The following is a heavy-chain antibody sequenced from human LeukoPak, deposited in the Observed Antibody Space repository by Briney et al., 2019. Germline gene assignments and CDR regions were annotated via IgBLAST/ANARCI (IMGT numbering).Heavy chain of an antibody. CDR1: GYTFTSYD. D-gene: IGHD2-2*01. CDR2: MNPNSGNT. Sequence: ASVKVSCKASGYTFTSYDINWVRQATGQGLEWMGWMNPNSGNTGYAQKFQGRVTMTRNTSISTAYMELSSLRSEDTAVYYCARFLYCSSTSCANDAFDIWGQGTMVTVSS. V-gene: IGHV1-8*01. J-gene: IGHJ3*02. CDR3: ARFLYCSSTSCANDAFDI.